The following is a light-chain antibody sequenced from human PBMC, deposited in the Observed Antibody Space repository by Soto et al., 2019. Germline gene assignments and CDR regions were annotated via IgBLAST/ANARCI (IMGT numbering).Light chain of an antibody. V-gene: IGLV2-14*01. J-gene: IGLJ2*01. CDR3: SSYTSTNTLV. CDR2: DVT. Sequence: QSVLTQPASVSGSPGQSITISCTGTRSDVGGYNFVSWYQQHPGKVPKLLIYDVTHRPSGVSNRFSASKSANTASLTISGLQAEDEADYYCSSYTSTNTLVFGGGTKL. CDR1: RSDVGGYNF.